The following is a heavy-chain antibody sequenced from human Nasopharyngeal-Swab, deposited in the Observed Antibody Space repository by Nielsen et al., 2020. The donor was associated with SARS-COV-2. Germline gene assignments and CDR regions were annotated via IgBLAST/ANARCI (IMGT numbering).Heavy chain of an antibody. CDR2: IYWDDDE. J-gene: IGHJ1*01. D-gene: IGHD5-12*01. CDR1: GFPLSTGGEG. V-gene: IGHV2-5*02. CDR3: AFLRYDSGEAYCHS. Sequence: SGPTLVKPTQTLTLTCHFSGFPLSTGGEGVGGIRQPPGKALEWVALIYWDDDERYSPSLKTRLTISKDTSKDQVVLTMTNMDPEDTATYYCAFLRYDSGEAYCHSWGQGTVVTVSS.